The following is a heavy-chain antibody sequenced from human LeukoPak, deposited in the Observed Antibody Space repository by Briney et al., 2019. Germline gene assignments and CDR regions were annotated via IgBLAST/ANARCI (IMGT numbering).Heavy chain of an antibody. CDR2: INPNSGAT. J-gene: IGHJ5*02. CDR1: GYTFTGYY. D-gene: IGHD2-2*01. CDR3: ATDGGWYQLLWWFDP. Sequence: ASVKVSXKASGYTFTGYYMHWVRQAPGRGLEWMGWINPNSGATKYAQKFQGRVTMTRDTSISTAYMEVSRLRFDDTAVYYCATDGGWYQLLWWFDPWGQGTLVTVSS. V-gene: IGHV1-2*02.